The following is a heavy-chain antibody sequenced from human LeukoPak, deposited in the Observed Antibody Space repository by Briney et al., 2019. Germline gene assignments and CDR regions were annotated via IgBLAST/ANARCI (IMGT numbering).Heavy chain of an antibody. CDR3: AKARREYYGIFPGDY. CDR1: GFTFSSYA. Sequence: GGSLRLSCAASGFTFSSYAMDWVRQAPGKGLEWVSTISSSGGDTYYADSVKGRFTISRDNSKNTLYLQMNSLRAEDTAVYYCAKARREYYGIFPGDYWGQGTLVTVSS. J-gene: IGHJ4*02. D-gene: IGHD3-9*01. CDR2: ISSSGGDT. V-gene: IGHV3-23*01.